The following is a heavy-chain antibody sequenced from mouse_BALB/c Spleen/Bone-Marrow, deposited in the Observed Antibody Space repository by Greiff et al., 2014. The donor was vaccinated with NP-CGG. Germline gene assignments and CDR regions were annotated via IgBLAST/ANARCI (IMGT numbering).Heavy chain of an antibody. D-gene: IGHD2-4*01. CDR1: GFNIKDTY. CDR2: IDPANGNT. Sequence: VQLQQPGAELVKPGASVKLSCTASGFNIKDTYMHWVKQRPEQGLEWIGRIDPANGNTKYDPKFQGKATITADTSSNTAYLQHSSLTYEDTAVYYCARERDYDYAYAMDYWGQGTSVTVSS. V-gene: IGHV14-3*02. CDR3: ARERDYDYAYAMDY. J-gene: IGHJ4*01.